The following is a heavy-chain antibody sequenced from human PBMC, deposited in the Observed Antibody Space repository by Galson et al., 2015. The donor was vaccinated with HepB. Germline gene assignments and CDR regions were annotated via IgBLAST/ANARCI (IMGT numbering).Heavy chain of an antibody. Sequence: SLRLSCAASGFTFSRYGMHWVRQAPGRGLEWVAVIWFDGSKNFYADSVKGRFTISRDNSKSALYLQMDSLRAEDTAVYYCAKGGDDIRFLEWLLDRNGMDVWGQGTTVTVSS. J-gene: IGHJ6*02. D-gene: IGHD3-3*01. CDR1: GFTFSRYG. V-gene: IGHV3-33*06. CDR2: IWFDGSKN. CDR3: AKGGDDIRFLEWLLDRNGMDV.